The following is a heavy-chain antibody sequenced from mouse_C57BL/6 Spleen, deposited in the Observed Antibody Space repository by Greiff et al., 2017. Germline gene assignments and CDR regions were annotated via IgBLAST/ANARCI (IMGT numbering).Heavy chain of an antibody. V-gene: IGHV1-50*01. J-gene: IGHJ3*01. D-gene: IGHD1-1*01. Sequence: QVQLQQPGAELVKPGASVKLSCKASGYTFTSYWMQWVKQRPGQGLEWIGEIDPSDSYTNYNQKFKGKATLTVDTSSSTAYMQLSSLTSEDSAVYICARGRITVVAPGFADWGQGALVTVSA. CDR1: GYTFTSYW. CDR3: ARGRITVVAPGFAD. CDR2: IDPSDSYT.